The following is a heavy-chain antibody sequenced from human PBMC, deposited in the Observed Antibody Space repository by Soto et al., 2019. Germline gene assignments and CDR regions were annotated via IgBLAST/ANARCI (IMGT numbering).Heavy chain of an antibody. CDR1: GGSINNHY. J-gene: IGHJ4*02. CDR3: ARANWYSEY. V-gene: IGHV4-59*11. CDR2: IYYTGST. Sequence: QVHLQESGPGLVKPSETLSLTCTVSGGSINNHYWSWIRQPPGRGLEWIGYIYYTGSTNYNPSLTIRVTMSVHTSKNQFSLNLTSLTAAATAIYYCARANWYSEYWGQGTLVTVSS. D-gene: IGHD7-27*01.